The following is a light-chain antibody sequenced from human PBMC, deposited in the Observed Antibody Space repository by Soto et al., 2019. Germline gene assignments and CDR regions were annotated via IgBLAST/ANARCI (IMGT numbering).Light chain of an antibody. V-gene: IGLV2-8*01. CDR2: EVS. CDR1: SSDVGGYNY. J-gene: IGLJ1*01. Sequence: ALTQPPSASGSPGQSVTISCTGTSSDVGGYNYVSWYQQHPGKAPKLLIYEVSKRPSGVPDRFSGSKSGNTASLTVSGLQAEDEADYYCSSYVATKSYVFGTGTKVTVL. CDR3: SSYVATKSYV.